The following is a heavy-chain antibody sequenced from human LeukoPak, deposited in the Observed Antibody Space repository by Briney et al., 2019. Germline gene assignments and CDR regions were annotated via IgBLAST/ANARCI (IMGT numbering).Heavy chain of an antibody. Sequence: GGSLRLSCAASGFTFSDYYMSWIRQAPGKGLEWVSSISSSSSYIYYADSVKGRFTISRDNAKNSLYLQMNSLRAEDTALYYCARASLYDNSAYYLDYWGQGTLVTVSS. CDR1: GFTFSDYY. J-gene: IGHJ4*02. CDR3: ARASLYDNSAYYLDY. CDR2: ISSSSSYI. D-gene: IGHD3-22*01. V-gene: IGHV3-11*05.